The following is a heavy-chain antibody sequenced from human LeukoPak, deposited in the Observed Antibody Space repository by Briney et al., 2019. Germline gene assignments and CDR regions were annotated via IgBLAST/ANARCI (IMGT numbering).Heavy chain of an antibody. CDR2: ISSSGRTI. V-gene: IGHV3-48*03. CDR3: ARVRTTVTYYFDY. Sequence: GGSLRLSCAASGFTFSSYEMNWVRQAPGKGLEWVSYISSSGRTIYKADSVKGRFTMSRDNAKNSLYLQMNSLRAEDTAVYYCARVRTTVTYYFDYWGQGTLVTVSS. D-gene: IGHD4-17*01. J-gene: IGHJ4*02. CDR1: GFTFSSYE.